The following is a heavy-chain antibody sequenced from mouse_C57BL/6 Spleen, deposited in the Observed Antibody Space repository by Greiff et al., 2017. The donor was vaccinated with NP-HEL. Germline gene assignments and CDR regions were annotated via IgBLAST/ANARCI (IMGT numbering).Heavy chain of an antibody. CDR2: ISYDGSN. V-gene: IGHV3-6*01. J-gene: IGHJ3*01. CDR3: ARRDGYDQFAY. CDR1: GYSITSGYY. Sequence: EVKLVESGPGLVKPSQSLSLTCSVTGYSITSGYYWNWIRQFPGNKLEWMGYISYDGSNNYNPSLKNRISITRDTSNNQFFLKLNSVTTEDTATYYCARRDGYDQFAYWGQGTLVTVSA. D-gene: IGHD2-2*01.